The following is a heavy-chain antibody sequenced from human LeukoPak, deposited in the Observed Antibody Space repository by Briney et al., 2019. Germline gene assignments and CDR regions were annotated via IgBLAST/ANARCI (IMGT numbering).Heavy chain of an antibody. CDR3: ARNGITSWYGVDY. CDR1: GYTFTGYY. V-gene: IGHV7-4-1*02. Sequence: GASVKVSCKASGYTFTGYYMHWVRQAPGQGLEWMGWINTNTGNPTYAQGFTGRFVFSLDTSVNTAYLQISSLKAEDTAVYYCARNGITSWYGVDYWGQGTLVTVSS. CDR2: INTNTGNP. J-gene: IGHJ4*02. D-gene: IGHD6-13*01.